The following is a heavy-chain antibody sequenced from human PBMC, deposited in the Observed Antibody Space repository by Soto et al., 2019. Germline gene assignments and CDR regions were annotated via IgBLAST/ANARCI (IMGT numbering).Heavy chain of an antibody. J-gene: IGHJ4*02. CDR3: ARSPAALDY. V-gene: IGHV3-11*05. D-gene: IGHD2-2*01. Sequence: QVQLVESGGGLVKPGGSLRLSCAASGFTFSDYYMSWIRQPPGKGLGWVSYISSSSSYKNYADSVKGRFTSSRDNAKNSLYLQMKSLRAEDTAVYYCARSPAALDYWGQGTLVTVSS. CDR1: GFTFSDYY. CDR2: ISSSSSYK.